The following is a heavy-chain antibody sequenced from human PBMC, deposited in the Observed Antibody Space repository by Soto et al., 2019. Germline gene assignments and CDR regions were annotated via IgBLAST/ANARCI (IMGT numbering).Heavy chain of an antibody. Sequence: QVQLVESGGGVVQPGRSLRLSCAASGFTFSSYGMHWVRQAPGKGLEWVAVIWYDGSNKYYADSVKGRFTISRDNSKNTLYLQMNSLRAEDTAVYYCAREGRVYGSGSYYNLPHGWFDPWGQGTLVTVSS. V-gene: IGHV3-33*01. CDR1: GFTFSSYG. CDR2: IWYDGSNK. J-gene: IGHJ5*02. D-gene: IGHD3-10*01. CDR3: AREGRVYGSGSYYNLPHGWFDP.